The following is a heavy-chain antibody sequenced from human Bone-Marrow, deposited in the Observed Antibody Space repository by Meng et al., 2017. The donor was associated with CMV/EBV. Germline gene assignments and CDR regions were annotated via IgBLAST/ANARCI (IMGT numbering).Heavy chain of an antibody. CDR1: GFTFSDHY. V-gene: IGHV3-21*01. CDR3: ARGFPTQWLVLDY. J-gene: IGHJ4*02. CDR2: ISSSSSYI. D-gene: IGHD6-19*01. Sequence: GESLKISCAASGFTFSDHYMDWVRQAPGKGLEWVSSISSSSSYIYYTDSVKGRFTISRDNAKNSLNLQMNSLRAEDTAVYYCARGFPTQWLVLDYWGQGTLVTVSS.